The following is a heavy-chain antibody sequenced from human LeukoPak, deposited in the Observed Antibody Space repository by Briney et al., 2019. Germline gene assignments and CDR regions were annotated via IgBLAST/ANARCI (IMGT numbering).Heavy chain of an antibody. CDR2: ISSSGSTI. D-gene: IGHD2-8*02. V-gene: IGHV3-48*03. CDR1: GFTFSSYE. J-gene: IGHJ4*02. Sequence: GGSLRLSCAASGFTFSSYEMNWVRQAPGKGLEGVSYISSSGSTIYYADSVKGRFTISRDNAKSTLSLQMNNLRAEDTAIYYCATYRQVLLPFESWGQGTLVTVSS. CDR3: ATYRQVLLPFES.